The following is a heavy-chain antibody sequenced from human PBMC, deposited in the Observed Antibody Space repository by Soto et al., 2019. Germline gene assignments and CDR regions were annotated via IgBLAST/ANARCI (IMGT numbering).Heavy chain of an antibody. Sequence: EVQVVESGGGLVQPGGSLRLSCSFTFSMYSMNWVRQAPGKGLEWVASISSGGSYIKYVDSVKGRFTISRDNAKNSVSLQMNSLRVDDTAVYFCTRDQGGSYDSWIDPWGQGTLVTVSS. CDR3: TRDQGGSYDSWIDP. CDR2: ISSGGSYI. CDR1: FTFSMYS. D-gene: IGHD1-26*01. V-gene: IGHV3-21*01. J-gene: IGHJ5*02.